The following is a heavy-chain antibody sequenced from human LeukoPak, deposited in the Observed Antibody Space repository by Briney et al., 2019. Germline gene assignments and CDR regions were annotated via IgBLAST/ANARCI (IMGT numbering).Heavy chain of an antibody. V-gene: IGHV4-39*01. D-gene: IGHD3-22*01. CDR2: IYYSGST. J-gene: IGHJ4*02. CDR1: GSSISSSSYY. Sequence: SETLSLTCTVSGSSISSSSYYWGWIRQPPGKGLEWIGSIYYSGSTYYNPSLKSRVTISVDTSKNQFSLKLSSVTAADTAVYYCARHRMRDSSGYYQAFDYWGQGTLVTVSS. CDR3: ARHRMRDSSGYYQAFDY.